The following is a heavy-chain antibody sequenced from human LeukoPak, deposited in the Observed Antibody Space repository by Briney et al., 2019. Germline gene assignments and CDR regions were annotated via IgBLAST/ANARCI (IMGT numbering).Heavy chain of an antibody. CDR1: GYSFTNYG. J-gene: IGHJ4*02. CDR2: IDPRGSYS. V-gene: IGHV5-10-1*01. D-gene: IGHD3-22*01. Sequence: HGEPLRISGKGSGYSFTNYGISWVRQMPGKGLEWMGRIDPRGSYSNYGPSFQGHVTISADRSISTAYLQWRSLKASDTAMYYCARQLDYYDKRDYWGQGTLVTVAS. CDR3: ARQLDYYDKRDY.